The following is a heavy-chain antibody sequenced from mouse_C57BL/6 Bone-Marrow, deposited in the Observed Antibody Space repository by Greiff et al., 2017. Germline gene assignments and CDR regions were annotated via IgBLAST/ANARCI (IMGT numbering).Heavy chain of an antibody. CDR3: ARREPHSLDY. V-gene: IGHV1-66*01. J-gene: IGHJ2*01. Sequence: VQLQQSGPELVKPGASVKISCKASGYSFTSYYIHWVKQRPGQGLEWIGWIYPGSGNTKYNEKFKGKATLTADTSSSTDYMQLSSLTSEDSAVXYCARREPHSLDYWGQGTTLTVSS. CDR1: GYSFTSYY. CDR2: IYPGSGNT.